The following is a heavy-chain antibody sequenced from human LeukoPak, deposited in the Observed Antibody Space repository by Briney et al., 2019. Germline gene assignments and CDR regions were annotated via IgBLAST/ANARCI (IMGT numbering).Heavy chain of an antibody. CDR3: ARQGYSYGLPIDY. J-gene: IGHJ4*02. D-gene: IGHD5-18*01. V-gene: IGHV4-59*08. CDR2: IYYSGST. CDR1: GGSISSYH. Sequence: SETLSLTCTVSGGSISSYHWSWIRQPPGKGLEWIGYIYYSGSTNYNPSLKSRVTISVDTSKNQFSLKLSSVTAADTAVYYCARQGYSYGLPIDYWGQGTLVTVSS.